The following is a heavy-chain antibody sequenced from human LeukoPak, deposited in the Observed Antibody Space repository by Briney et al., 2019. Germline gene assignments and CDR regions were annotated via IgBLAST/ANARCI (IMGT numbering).Heavy chain of an antibody. CDR3: ARGRFEGYDYTGYYYYGMDV. Sequence: SETLSLTCAVYGGSFSGYYWSWIRQPPGKGLEWIGEINHSGSTNYNPSLKSRVTISVDTSKNQFSLKLSSVTAADTAVYYCARGRFEGYDYTGYYYYGMDVWGQGTTVTVSS. J-gene: IGHJ6*02. D-gene: IGHD5-12*01. CDR1: GGSFSGYY. CDR2: INHSGST. V-gene: IGHV4-34*01.